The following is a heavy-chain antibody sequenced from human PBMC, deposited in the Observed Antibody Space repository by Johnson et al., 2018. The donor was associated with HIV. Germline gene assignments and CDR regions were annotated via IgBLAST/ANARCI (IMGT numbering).Heavy chain of an antibody. CDR1: GFIFSSYA. CDR2: ISYDGSNK. CDR3: ASEAKHHVGANRVSSFDI. J-gene: IGHJ3*02. D-gene: IGHD1-26*01. Sequence: QVQLVESGGGLVQPGGSLRLSCAASGFIFSSYAMHWVRQAPGKGLEWVAVISYDGSNKYYADSVKGRFTISRDNSKNTLYLQMNTLRAEDTALYYCASEAKHHVGANRVSSFDIWGQGTMVTVSA. V-gene: IGHV3-30*04.